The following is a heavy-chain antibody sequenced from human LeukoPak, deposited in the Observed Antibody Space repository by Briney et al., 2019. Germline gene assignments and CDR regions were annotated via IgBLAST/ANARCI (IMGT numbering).Heavy chain of an antibody. CDR2: VYYSGST. J-gene: IGHJ4*02. D-gene: IGHD1-1*01. CDR3: ARVQGSTQELDY. CDR1: GVSLSGFY. Sequence: SETLSLTCTVSGVSLSGFYWSWIRQPPGKGLEWIGYVYYSGSTTYNPSLKSRVTISVDTSKNQFSLRLGPVTAADTAVYYCARVQGSTQELDYWGQGTLVTVSS. V-gene: IGHV4-59*01.